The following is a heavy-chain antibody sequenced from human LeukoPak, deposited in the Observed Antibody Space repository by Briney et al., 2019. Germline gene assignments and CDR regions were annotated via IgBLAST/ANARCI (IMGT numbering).Heavy chain of an antibody. CDR1: GYTFSSHG. D-gene: IGHD1-26*01. CDR2: ISAYNGNT. Sequence: ASVKVSCKASGYTFSSHGISWVRQAPGQGLEWMGWISAYNGNTNYAQKIQDRVTMTTDTSTSTAYMELRSLRSDDTAVYCCARDDGTYPAVSADYWGQGTLVTVSS. V-gene: IGHV1-18*01. CDR3: ARDDGTYPAVSADY. J-gene: IGHJ4*02.